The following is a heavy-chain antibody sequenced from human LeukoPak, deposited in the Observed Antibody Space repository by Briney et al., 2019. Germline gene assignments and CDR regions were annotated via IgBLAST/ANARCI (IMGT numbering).Heavy chain of an antibody. V-gene: IGHV3-30-3*01. CDR1: GFTFSSYA. D-gene: IGHD3-10*01. CDR3: ARVMVRGVNPNYYYYGMDV. Sequence: PGGSLRLSCAASGFTFSSYAMHWVRQAPGKGLEWVAVISYDGSNKYYADSVKGRFTISRDNSKNTLYLQMNSLRAEDTAVYYCARVMVRGVNPNYYYYGMDVWGHGTTVTVSS. CDR2: ISYDGSNK. J-gene: IGHJ6*02.